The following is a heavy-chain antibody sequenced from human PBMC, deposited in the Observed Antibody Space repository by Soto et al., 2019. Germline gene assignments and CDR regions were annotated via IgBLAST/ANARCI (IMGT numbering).Heavy chain of an antibody. CDR2: FIPVFTTA. D-gene: IGHD4-17*01. J-gene: IGHJ3*02. CDR3: ARDGVGVSRTTVRHGALDI. Sequence: QVQLVQSGAEVKKPGSSVKVSCKASGGSFSTYGISWVRQAPGQGLEWMGGFIPVFTTAKYAQKFQGRVSITADESTYPAYMGLSSLRSEDTAVYFCARDGVGVSRTTVRHGALDIWGQGTVVTVSS. CDR1: GGSFSTYG. V-gene: IGHV1-69*01.